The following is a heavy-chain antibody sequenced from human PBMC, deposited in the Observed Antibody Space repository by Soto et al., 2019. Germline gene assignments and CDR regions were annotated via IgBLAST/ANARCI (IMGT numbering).Heavy chain of an antibody. Sequence: QVQLQESGPGLVKPSETLSLTCTVSGGTISRYYWSWIRQPPGKGLEWIGYMYNTGSTVYNPSFKSRVTISVDTSKNQFSLKLNSVTAVDTAVYYCARDLWGYCGTDCYPLDVW. CDR1: GGTISRYY. CDR2: MYNTGST. CDR3: ARDLWGYCGTDCYPLDV. D-gene: IGHD2-21*02. J-gene: IGHJ6*01. V-gene: IGHV4-59*01.